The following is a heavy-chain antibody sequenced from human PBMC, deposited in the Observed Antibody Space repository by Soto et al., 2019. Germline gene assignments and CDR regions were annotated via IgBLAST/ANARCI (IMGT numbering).Heavy chain of an antibody. CDR1: GYTFTSYG. J-gene: IGHJ6*02. Sequence: ASVKVSCKASGYTFTSYGISWVRQAPGQGLEWMGWISAYNGNTNYAQKLQGRVTMTTDTSTSTAYMELRSLRSDDTAVYYCARDSDTAMVIDYYGMDVWGQGTTVTVSS. V-gene: IGHV1-18*01. CDR3: ARDSDTAMVIDYYGMDV. CDR2: ISAYNGNT. D-gene: IGHD5-18*01.